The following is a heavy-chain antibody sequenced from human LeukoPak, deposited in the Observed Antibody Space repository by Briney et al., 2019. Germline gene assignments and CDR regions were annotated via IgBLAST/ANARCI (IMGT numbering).Heavy chain of an antibody. J-gene: IGHJ4*02. CDR2: IYPGDSDT. CDR3: ARLSYDSSGYYLRFDY. CDR1: GYSFTSYW. D-gene: IGHD3-22*01. V-gene: IGHV5-51*01. Sequence: GESLKISCKGSGYSFTSYWIGWVRQMPGKGPEWMGIIYPGDSDTRYSPSFQGQVTISADKSISTAYLQWSSLKASDTAMYYCARLSYDSSGYYLRFDYWGQGTLVTVSS.